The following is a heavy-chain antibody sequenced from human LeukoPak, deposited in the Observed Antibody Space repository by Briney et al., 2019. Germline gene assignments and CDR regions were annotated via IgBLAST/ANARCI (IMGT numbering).Heavy chain of an antibody. CDR1: GFTFSDYE. V-gene: IGHV3-48*03. CDR3: ARGALHVFDY. CDR2: ISTSGSTT. D-gene: IGHD3-10*02. Sequence: PRGSLRLSCAASGFTFSDYEINWVRQAPGKGLEWVSCISTSGSTTYYADSVKGRFTISRDNAKNSLFLQMNTLTVVDTAVYYCARGALHVFDYWGQGTPVTVSS. J-gene: IGHJ4*02.